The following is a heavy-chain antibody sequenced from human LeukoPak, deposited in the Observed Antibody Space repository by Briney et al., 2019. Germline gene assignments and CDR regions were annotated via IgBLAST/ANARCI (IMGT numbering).Heavy chain of an antibody. CDR2: IYHNGIT. J-gene: IGHJ4*02. D-gene: IGHD3-16*01. V-gene: IGHV4-59*01. CDR3: ARMSRFSWAPYYFDY. CDR1: GDSISSFY. Sequence: SETLSLTCTVSGDSISSFYWSWIRQPPGKGLEWIGYIYHNGITNYNPFLKSRVTISIDTSKTQFSLNVSSVTAADTAVYYCARMSRFSWAPYYFDYWSQGTLVIVSS.